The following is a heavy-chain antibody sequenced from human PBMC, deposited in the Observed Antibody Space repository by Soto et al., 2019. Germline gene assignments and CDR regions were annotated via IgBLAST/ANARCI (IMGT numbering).Heavy chain of an antibody. Sequence: EVQLLESGGGLVQPGGSLRLSCAASGFTFRRYAMSWVRQAPGKGLEWVSAISGGGDTTYYADSVQGCFTISRDNSKTTLYLQMHSLRADDTAVYYCADRVSTVGAFDIWGQGTMVTVSS. V-gene: IGHV3-23*01. CDR2: ISGGGDTT. CDR3: ADRVSTVGAFDI. J-gene: IGHJ3*02. CDR1: GFTFRRYA. D-gene: IGHD1-26*01.